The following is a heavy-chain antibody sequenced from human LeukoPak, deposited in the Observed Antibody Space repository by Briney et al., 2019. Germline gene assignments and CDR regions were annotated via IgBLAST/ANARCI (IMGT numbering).Heavy chain of an antibody. CDR1: GGSFSGYY. Sequence: SETLSLTCAVYGGSFSGYYWSWIRQPPGKGLEWIGEINHSGSTNYNPSLKSRVTISVDTSKNQFSLKLSSVTAADTAVYYCARYGSSSLRAGYYYYMDVWGKGTTVTVSS. CDR2: INHSGST. V-gene: IGHV4-34*01. J-gene: IGHJ6*03. CDR3: ARYGSSSLRAGYYYYMDV. D-gene: IGHD6-6*01.